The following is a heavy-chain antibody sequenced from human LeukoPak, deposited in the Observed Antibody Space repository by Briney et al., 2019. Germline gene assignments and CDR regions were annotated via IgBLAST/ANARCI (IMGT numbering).Heavy chain of an antibody. J-gene: IGHJ4*02. CDR1: GGSISSYY. CDR3: ARAPDYGDYVRYYFDY. D-gene: IGHD4-17*01. Sequence: SETLSLTCTVSGGSISSYYWSWIRQPPGKGLEWIGYIYYSGSTNYNPSLKSRVTISVDTSKNQFPLKLSSVTAADTAVYYCARAPDYGDYVRYYFDYWGQGTLVTVSS. V-gene: IGHV4-59*01. CDR2: IYYSGST.